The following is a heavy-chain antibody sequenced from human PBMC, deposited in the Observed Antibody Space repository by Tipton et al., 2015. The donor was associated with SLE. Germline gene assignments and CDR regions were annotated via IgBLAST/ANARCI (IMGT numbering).Heavy chain of an antibody. J-gene: IGHJ3*02. CDR2: IYTSGST. V-gene: IGHV4-4*09. CDR3: ARVKPNSYHDAFDI. CDR1: GGSISSHY. Sequence: TLSLTCTVSGGSISSHYWSWIRQPAGKGLEWIGYIYTSGSTNYNPSLKSRVTISVDTSKNQFSLKLSSVTAADTAVYYCARVKPNSYHDAFDIWGQGTMVTVSS. D-gene: IGHD5-18*01.